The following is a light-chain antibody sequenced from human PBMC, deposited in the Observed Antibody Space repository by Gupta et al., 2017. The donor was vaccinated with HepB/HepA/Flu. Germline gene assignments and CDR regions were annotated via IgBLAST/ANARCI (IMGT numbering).Light chain of an antibody. J-gene: IGKJ2*03. CDR3: QHSYSAYR. CDR2: TSS. V-gene: IGKV1-39*01. CDR1: QSVATY. Sequence: IQLTQSPSSLSASVGDSVTITCRASQSVATYLNWYQHKRGQAPKLLVHTSSILQSGVPSRFSGNGYKTEFTLTITSLQPEDSATYYCQHSYSAYRFGQGTKLEIK.